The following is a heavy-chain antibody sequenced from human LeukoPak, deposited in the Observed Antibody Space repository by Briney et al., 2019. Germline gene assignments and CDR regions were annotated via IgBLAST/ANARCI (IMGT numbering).Heavy chain of an antibody. CDR3: ARRDWVSGAVRAFDI. D-gene: IGHD3-3*01. V-gene: IGHV3-11*04. CDR2: ISNDSVDK. CDR1: GFRFSDYY. J-gene: IGHJ3*02. Sequence: GGSLRLSCVGSGFRFSDYYMSWVRQAPGKGLEWVSYISNDSVDKYYVDSVRGRFTISRDNAKKSMYLQMSGLRVEDTAVYYCARRDWVSGAVRAFDIWGQGTMVTVSS.